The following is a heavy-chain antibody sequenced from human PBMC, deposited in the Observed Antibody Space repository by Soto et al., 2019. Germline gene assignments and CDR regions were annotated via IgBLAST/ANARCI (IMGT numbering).Heavy chain of an antibody. J-gene: IGHJ4*02. CDR3: AREYYDILTGYFGY. D-gene: IGHD3-9*01. V-gene: IGHV1-69*05. Sequence: ASVKVSCKASGDTFSTYTITWMRQAPGQGLEWMGGINARSANTNYAQKFQGRVTITRDASASTAYMELSSLRSEDTAVYYCAREYYDILTGYFGYWGQGTLVTVSS. CDR1: GDTFSTYT. CDR2: INARSANT.